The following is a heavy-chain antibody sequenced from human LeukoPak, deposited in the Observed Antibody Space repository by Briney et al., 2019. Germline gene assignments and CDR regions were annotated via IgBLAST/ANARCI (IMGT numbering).Heavy chain of an antibody. Sequence: GGSLRLSCAASGFTFSSYSMNWVRQAPGKGLEWVSSISSSSTYTYYADSVKGRFTISRDNAKNSLYLQMNSLRAEDTAVYYCARDPYSYGFHYYYYMDVWGKGTTVTVFS. V-gene: IGHV3-21*01. CDR2: ISSSSTYT. J-gene: IGHJ6*03. CDR1: GFTFSSYS. CDR3: ARDPYSYGFHYYYYMDV. D-gene: IGHD5-18*01.